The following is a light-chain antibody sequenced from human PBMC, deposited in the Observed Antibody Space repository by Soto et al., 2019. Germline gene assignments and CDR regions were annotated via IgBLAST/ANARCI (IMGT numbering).Light chain of an antibody. CDR3: QQYGSSPPSWT. CDR1: QIALTN. V-gene: IGKV3-20*01. J-gene: IGKJ1*01. Sequence: EIVMTQSPAPLSLSPGERATLSCMSSQIALTNLAWYQQKPGQAPRLLIYGASTRATGIPDRFSGSGSGTDFTLTISRLEPEEFAVYYCQQYGSSPPSWTLGQGTKVDI. CDR2: GAS.